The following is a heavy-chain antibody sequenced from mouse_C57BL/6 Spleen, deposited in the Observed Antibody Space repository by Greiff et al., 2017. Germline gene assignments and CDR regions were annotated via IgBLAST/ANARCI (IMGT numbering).Heavy chain of an antibody. V-gene: IGHV1-52*01. CDR1: GYTFTSYW. Sequence: QVQLKQPGAELVRPGSSVKLSCKASGYTFTSYWMHWVKQRPIQGLEWIGNIDPSDSETHYNQKFKDKATLTVDKSSSTAYMQLSSLTSEDSAVYYCARGPPYSNFDYWGQGTTLTVSS. CDR3: ARGPPYSNFDY. D-gene: IGHD2-5*01. CDR2: IDPSDSET. J-gene: IGHJ2*01.